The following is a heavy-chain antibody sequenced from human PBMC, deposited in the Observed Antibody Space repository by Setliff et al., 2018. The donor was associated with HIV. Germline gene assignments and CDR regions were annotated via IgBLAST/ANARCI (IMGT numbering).Heavy chain of an antibody. CDR3: TGGDSRGLLHFDM. CDR1: GDSISSSNYY. CDR2: ISYSGRT. J-gene: IGHJ3*02. V-gene: IGHV4-39*01. Sequence: PSETLSLTCSVSGDSISSSNYYWGWIRQPPGKGLQWIGSISYSGRTYYNPSLKSRLTISADTSKNQFSLKLTSVTASDTAVYYCTGGDSRGLLHFDMWGQGTMVTVSS. D-gene: IGHD3-22*01.